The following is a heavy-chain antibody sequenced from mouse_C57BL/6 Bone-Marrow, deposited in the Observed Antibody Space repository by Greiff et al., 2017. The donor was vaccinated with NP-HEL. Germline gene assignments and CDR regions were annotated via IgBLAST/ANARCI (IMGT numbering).Heavy chain of an antibody. CDR3: ARHYYGSSHDY. J-gene: IGHJ2*01. CDR1: GFTFSSYG. D-gene: IGHD1-1*01. CDR2: ISSGGSYT. V-gene: IGHV5-6*01. Sequence: EVQLQESGGDLVKPGGSLKLSCAASGFTFSSYGMSWVRQTPDKRLEWVATISSGGSYTYYPDSVKGRFTISRDNAKNTLYLQMSSLRSEDTAMYYCARHYYGSSHDYWGQGTTLTVSS.